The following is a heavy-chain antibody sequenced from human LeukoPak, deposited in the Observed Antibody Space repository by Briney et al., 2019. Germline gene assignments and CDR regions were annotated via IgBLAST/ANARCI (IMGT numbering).Heavy chain of an antibody. Sequence: GGSLRLSCAASGFTLSSYWMSWVRLAPGKGLEWVANVKQDGSEKYYVDFVKGRFTISRDNAKNSLFLQMNSLRAEDTAVYYCARALDTSSSRYQPFEYWGQGTLVTVSS. CDR1: GFTLSSYW. CDR2: VKQDGSEK. D-gene: IGHD2-2*01. J-gene: IGHJ4*02. CDR3: ARALDTSSSRYQPFEY. V-gene: IGHV3-7*01.